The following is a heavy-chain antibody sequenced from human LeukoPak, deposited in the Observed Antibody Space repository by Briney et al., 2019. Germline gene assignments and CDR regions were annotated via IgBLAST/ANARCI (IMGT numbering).Heavy chain of an antibody. V-gene: IGHV3-21*01. CDR1: GFTFSSSA. CDR2: IDNVASHI. J-gene: IGHJ4*02. D-gene: IGHD5-12*01. CDR3: ARDPTQWLRYGHFDY. Sequence: PGGSLRLSCAGSGFTFSSSAMSWVRQAPGKGLEWVSSIDNVASHIYYADSVKGRFTISRDNAKNSLYLQMNSLRAEDTAVYYCARDPTQWLRYGHFDYWGQGTLVTVSS.